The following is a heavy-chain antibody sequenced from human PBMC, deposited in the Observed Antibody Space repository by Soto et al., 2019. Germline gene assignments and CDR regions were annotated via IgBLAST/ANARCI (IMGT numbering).Heavy chain of an antibody. CDR3: ARGDYFDRRFDF. CDR1: GFTFSNDW. J-gene: IGHJ4*02. Sequence: GGSLRLSCVACGFTFSNDWMSWVRQAPGKGLEWVATIKQDGSEKYYVDSVKGRFTVSRDNTKNSLYLQMSSLRDEDTAVYYCARGDYFDRRFDFWGQGALVTVSS. D-gene: IGHD3-9*01. V-gene: IGHV3-7*03. CDR2: IKQDGSEK.